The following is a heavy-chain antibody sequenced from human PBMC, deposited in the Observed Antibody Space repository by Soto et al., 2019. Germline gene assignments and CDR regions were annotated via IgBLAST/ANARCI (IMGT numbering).Heavy chain of an antibody. J-gene: IGHJ3*02. D-gene: IGHD3-22*01. CDR3: AKGWKYYYDSSGYYEDDAFDI. CDR2: ISYDGSNK. CDR1: GFTFSSYG. V-gene: IGHV3-30*18. Sequence: GGSLRLSCAASGFTFSSYGMHWVRQAPGKGLEWVAVISYDGSNKYYADSVKGRFTISRDNSKNTLYLQMNSLRAEDTAVYYRAKGWKYYYDSSGYYEDDAFDIWGQGTMVTVSS.